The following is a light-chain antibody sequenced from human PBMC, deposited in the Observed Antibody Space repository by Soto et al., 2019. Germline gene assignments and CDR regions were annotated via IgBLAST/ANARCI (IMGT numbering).Light chain of an antibody. CDR2: DLI. J-gene: IGLJ2*01. Sequence: QSALTQPRSVSGFPGQSVTIYCTGTNSDVGGYDYVSWYRQHPGKAPKLLIYDLIKRPSGVPDRFSGSKSGNTAYLTISGLQAEDEADYHCSSYAGSYILILGGGTKLTVL. V-gene: IGLV2-11*01. CDR3: SSYAGSYILI. CDR1: NSDVGGYDY.